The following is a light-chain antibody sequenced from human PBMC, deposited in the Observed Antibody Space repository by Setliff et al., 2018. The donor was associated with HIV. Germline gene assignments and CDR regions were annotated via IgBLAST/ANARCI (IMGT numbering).Light chain of an antibody. CDR3: QQYGSSLFT. CDR1: QSVSSSY. V-gene: IGKV3-20*01. J-gene: IGKJ3*01. Sequence: LSPGERATLSCRASQSVSSSYLAWYQQKPGQAPRLLIYGASSRATGIPDRFSGSGSGTDFTLTISRLEPEDFAVYYCQQYGSSLFTFGPGTKVDIK. CDR2: GAS.